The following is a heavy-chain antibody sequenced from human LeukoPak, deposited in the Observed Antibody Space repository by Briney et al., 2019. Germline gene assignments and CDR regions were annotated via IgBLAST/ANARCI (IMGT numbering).Heavy chain of an antibody. V-gene: IGHV3-23*01. Sequence: PGGSLGLSCAASGFTLSSYAMSWVRQAPGKGLEWVSAISGSGGSTYYADSVKGRFTISRDNSKNTLYLQMNSLRAEDTAVYYCADQVRGWTSFDYWGQGTLVTVSS. CDR2: ISGSGGST. CDR3: ADQVRGWTSFDY. J-gene: IGHJ4*02. D-gene: IGHD6-19*01. CDR1: GFTLSSYA.